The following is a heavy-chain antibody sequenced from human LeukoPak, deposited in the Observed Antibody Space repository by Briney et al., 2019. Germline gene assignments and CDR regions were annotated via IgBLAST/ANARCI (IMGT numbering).Heavy chain of an antibody. D-gene: IGHD4-17*01. CDR2: ISRNSGDYT. CDR1: GFTFSIYD. Sequence: PGGSLRLSCEASGFTFSIYDMYWVRQAPGKGLECVASISRNSGDYTFYAASVKGRFTISRDNSRSTLYLQMNSLRAEDTAVYYCSKKGQNEDYGKPDWGQGTLVTVSS. CDR3: SKKGQNEDYGKPD. V-gene: IGHV3-23*01. J-gene: IGHJ4*02.